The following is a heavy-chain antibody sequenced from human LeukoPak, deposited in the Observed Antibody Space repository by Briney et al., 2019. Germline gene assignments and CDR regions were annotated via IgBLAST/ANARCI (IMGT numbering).Heavy chain of an antibody. CDR3: ATTGYSYGHYYFDY. Sequence: GGSQRLSCAASGFTLSTYSFNWVRQAPGKGLEWVSSISSSSSYIYYADSVKGRFTISRDNAKNSLYLQMNSLRAEDTAVYYCATTGYSYGHYYFDYWGQGTLVTVSS. V-gene: IGHV3-21*01. CDR1: GFTLSTYS. D-gene: IGHD5-18*01. CDR2: ISSSSSYI. J-gene: IGHJ4*02.